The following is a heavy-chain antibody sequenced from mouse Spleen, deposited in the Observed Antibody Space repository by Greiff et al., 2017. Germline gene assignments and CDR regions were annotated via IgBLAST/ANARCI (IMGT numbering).Heavy chain of an antibody. V-gene: IGHV1-15*01. CDR2: IDPETGGT. J-gene: IGHJ3*01. Sequence: VQLQQSGAELVRPGASVTLSCKASGYTFTDYEMHWVKQTPVHGLEWIGAIDPETGGTAYNQKFKGKAILTADKSSSTAYMELRSLTSEDSAVYYCTRVNYRYDGAYWGQGTLVTVSA. D-gene: IGHD2-14*01. CDR1: GYTFTDYE. CDR3: TRVNYRYDGAY.